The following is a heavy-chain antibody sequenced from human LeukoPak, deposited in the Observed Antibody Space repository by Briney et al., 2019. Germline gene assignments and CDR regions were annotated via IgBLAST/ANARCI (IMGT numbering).Heavy chain of an antibody. CDR1: GDSISSGSYY. J-gene: IGHJ4*02. V-gene: IGHV4-61*02. D-gene: IGHD3-3*01. CDR3: ARSIFGVVMGDY. CDR2: IYTSGST. Sequence: SETLSLTCTVSGDSISSGSYYGSWIRQPAGKRLEWIGRIYTSGSTNYNPSLKSRATRSGAPYNNQFSLKLRSVTAADTAVYYCARSIFGVVMGDYWGQATLVTVSS.